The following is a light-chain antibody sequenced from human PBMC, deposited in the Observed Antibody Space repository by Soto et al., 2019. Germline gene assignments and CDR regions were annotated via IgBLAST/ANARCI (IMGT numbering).Light chain of an antibody. V-gene: IGKV1-5*03. CDR3: QQYNSYST. CDR2: KAS. CDR1: QNINSW. J-gene: IGKJ1*01. Sequence: DIQMTQSPSTLSASVGDRVTITCRASQNINSWLAWYQQKPGKAPKLLIYKASTLKSGVPSRFSGSGSGTEFTLTISSLQPDDFATYYCQQYNSYSTFGQGTKVDIK.